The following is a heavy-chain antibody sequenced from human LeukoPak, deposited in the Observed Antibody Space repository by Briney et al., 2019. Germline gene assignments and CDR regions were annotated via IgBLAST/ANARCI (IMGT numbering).Heavy chain of an antibody. D-gene: IGHD3-3*01. J-gene: IGHJ5*02. CDR3: AAQRGASLHDFWSTRLFDP. CDR1: GFTFPNSA. V-gene: IGHV1-58*02. Sequence: SVKASCKASGFTFPNSAMQWVRQARGQRLEWIGWIVLGAGNTVYSHKFHDRVTITRDVSTNTAYMELDSLGSEDTAVYYCAAQRGASLHDFWSTRLFDPWGQGTLVTVSS. CDR2: IVLGAGNT.